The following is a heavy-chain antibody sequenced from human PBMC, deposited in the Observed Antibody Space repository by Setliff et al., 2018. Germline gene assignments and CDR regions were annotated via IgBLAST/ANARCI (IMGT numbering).Heavy chain of an antibody. D-gene: IGHD3-22*01. CDR2: ISPYSGNT. V-gene: IGHV1-18*01. CDR1: GYTFTDYG. J-gene: IGHJ4*02. Sequence: ASVKVSCKASGYTFTDYGVTWVRQAPGQGLEWVGWISPYSGNTYYAPKFLGRVTMTTDTSTSTAYMELRSLRPDDTAVHYCARINFYVSSGYYYASDNWGQGTLVTVSS. CDR3: ARINFYVSSGYYYASDN.